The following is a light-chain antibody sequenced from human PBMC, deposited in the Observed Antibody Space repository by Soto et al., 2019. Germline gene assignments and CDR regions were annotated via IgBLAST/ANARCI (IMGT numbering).Light chain of an antibody. CDR1: QTVTSY. CDR2: AAS. CDR3: QQRHRFPTT. V-gene: IGKV1-39*01. J-gene: IGKJ1*01. Sequence: DVQMTQSPSSLSASVGDSLTLTCRASQTVTSYLNWYQQKPGKAPKLRIYAASTFQSGDASRFSGSGSGTELTLTIIILQPEDLATYYCQQRHRFPTTYGRGTKVDIK.